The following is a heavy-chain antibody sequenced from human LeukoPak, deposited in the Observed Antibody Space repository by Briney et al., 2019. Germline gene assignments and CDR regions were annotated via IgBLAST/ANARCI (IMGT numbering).Heavy chain of an antibody. CDR2: ISGSGGRT. CDR1: GFTLSTYD. J-gene: IGHJ4*02. V-gene: IGHV3-23*01. D-gene: IGHD3-10*02. Sequence: GGSLRLSCAASGFTLSTYDMNWVRQAQGRGREWVSGISGSGGRTYDAESVKGQFTISRDNSQNTLYLQMNSLRDEDTAIYYCVDVRGHGVGGQGALVTVSS. CDR3: VDVRGHGV.